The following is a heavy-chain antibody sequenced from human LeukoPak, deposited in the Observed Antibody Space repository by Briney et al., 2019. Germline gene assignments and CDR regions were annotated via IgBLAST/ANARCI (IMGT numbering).Heavy chain of an antibody. V-gene: IGHV4-59*01. CDR1: GGSLSSYY. CDR2: IYYSGST. J-gene: IGHJ4*02. D-gene: IGHD6-6*01. CDR3: ARMSEWGYSSSDYFDY. Sequence: SETLSLTCTVSGGSLSSYYWSWIRQPPGKGLEWIGYIYYSGSTNYNPSLKSRVTIPVDTSKNQFSLKLSSVTAADTAVYYCARMSEWGYSSSDYFDYWGQGTLVTVSS.